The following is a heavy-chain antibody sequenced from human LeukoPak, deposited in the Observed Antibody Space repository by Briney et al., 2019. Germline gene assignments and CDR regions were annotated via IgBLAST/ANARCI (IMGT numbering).Heavy chain of an antibody. CDR2: ISAYNGNT. J-gene: IGHJ6*03. D-gene: IGHD3-3*01. Sequence: ASVTVSCKASGYTFTSYGISWVRQAPGQGLEWMGWISAYNGNTNYAQKLQGRVTMTTDTSTSTAYMELRSLRSDDTAVYYCARDRGYDFWSGLLGPWYYYYMDVWGKGTTVTVSS. V-gene: IGHV1-18*01. CDR1: GYTFTSYG. CDR3: ARDRGYDFWSGLLGPWYYYYMDV.